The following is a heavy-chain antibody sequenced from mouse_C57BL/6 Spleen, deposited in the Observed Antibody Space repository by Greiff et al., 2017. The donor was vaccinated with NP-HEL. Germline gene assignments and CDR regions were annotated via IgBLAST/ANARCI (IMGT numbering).Heavy chain of an antibody. CDR3: ARHQTHFDY. CDR1: GFTFSSYG. Sequence: EVMLVESGGDLVKPGGSLKLSCAASGFTFSSYGMSLVRQTPDKRLVWVATISSGGSYTYYPDSVKGRFTISRDNAKNTLYLQMSSLKSEDTAMYYCARHQTHFDYWGQGTTLTVSS. CDR2: ISSGGSYT. V-gene: IGHV5-6*01. J-gene: IGHJ2*01.